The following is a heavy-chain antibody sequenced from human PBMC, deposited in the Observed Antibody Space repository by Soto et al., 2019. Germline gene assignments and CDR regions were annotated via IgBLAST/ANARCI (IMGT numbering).Heavy chain of an antibody. CDR2: IYYSGST. V-gene: IGHV4-31*03. Sequence: QVQLQESGPGLVKPSQTLSLTCTVSGGSISSGGYYWSWIRQHPGKGLEWIGYIYYSGSTYYNPSLKSRVTISVDTSKNQFSLKLSSVTAADTAVYYCVVGSGSYYILPHNFDYWGQGTLVTVSS. D-gene: IGHD3-10*01. CDR3: VVGSGSYYILPHNFDY. J-gene: IGHJ4*02. CDR1: GGSISSGGYY.